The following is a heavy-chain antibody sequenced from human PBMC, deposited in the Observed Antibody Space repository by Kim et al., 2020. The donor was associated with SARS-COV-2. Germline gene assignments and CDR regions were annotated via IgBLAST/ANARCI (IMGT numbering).Heavy chain of an antibody. CDR2: IYHSGST. CDR3: ARGGIRLVRWFDP. V-gene: IGHV4-4*02. CDR1: GGSISSSNW. J-gene: IGHJ5*02. Sequence: SETLSLTCAVSGGSISSSNWWSWVRQPPGKGLEWIGEIYHSGSTNYNPSLKSRVTISVDKSKNQFSLKLSSVTAADTAVYYCARGGIRLVRWFDPWGQGTLVTVSS. D-gene: IGHD3-9*01.